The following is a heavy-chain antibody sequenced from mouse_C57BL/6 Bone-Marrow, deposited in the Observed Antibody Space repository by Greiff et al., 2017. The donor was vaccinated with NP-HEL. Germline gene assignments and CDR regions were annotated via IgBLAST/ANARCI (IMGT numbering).Heavy chain of an antibody. J-gene: IGHJ2*01. CDR1: GYTFTSYG. V-gene: IGHV1-81*01. CDR2: IYPRSGNT. Sequence: QVQLQQSGAELARPGASVKLSCKASGYTFTSYGISWVKQRTGQGLEWIGEIYPRSGNTYYNEKFKGKATLTADKSSSTAYMELRSLTSEDSAVYFCARREDYGSSPYYWGQGTTLTVSS. D-gene: IGHD1-1*01. CDR3: ARREDYGSSPYY.